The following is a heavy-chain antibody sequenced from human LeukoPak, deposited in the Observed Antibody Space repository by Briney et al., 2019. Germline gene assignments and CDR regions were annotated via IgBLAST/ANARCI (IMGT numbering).Heavy chain of an antibody. CDR2: SNPNCGGT. Sequence: ASVTVSCTASGYTFTGYDMHWVRQAPGPGLERMGWSNPNCGGTNYAQTFLSRVTMTRVTSISTDYMELSRLRSDDTAVYYCARSFGRQQLVLYYYYGMDVWGQGTTVTVSS. J-gene: IGHJ6*02. V-gene: IGHV1-2*02. CDR3: ARSFGRQQLVLYYYYGMDV. CDR1: GYTFTGYD. D-gene: IGHD6-13*01.